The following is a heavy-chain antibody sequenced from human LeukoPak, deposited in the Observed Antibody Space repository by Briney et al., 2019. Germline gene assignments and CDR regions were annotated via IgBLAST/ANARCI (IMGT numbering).Heavy chain of an antibody. V-gene: IGHV3-23*01. CDR2: ISGSGGST. CDR3: AKPYYYGSGPFNY. J-gene: IGHJ4*02. D-gene: IGHD3-10*01. Sequence: PGGSLRLSCAASGFTLSNYAIHWVRQAPGRGLEWVSAISGSGGSTYYADSVKGRFTISRDNSKNTLYLQMNSLRAEDTAVYYCAKPYYYGSGPFNYWGQGTLVTVSS. CDR1: GFTLSNYA.